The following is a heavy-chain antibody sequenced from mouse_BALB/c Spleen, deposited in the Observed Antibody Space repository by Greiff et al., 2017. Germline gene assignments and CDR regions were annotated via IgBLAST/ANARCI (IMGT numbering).Heavy chain of an antibody. V-gene: IGHV5-17*02. CDR2: ISSGSSTI. Sequence: EVQRVESGGGLVQPGGSRKLSCAASGFTFSSFGMHWVRQAPEKGLVWVAYISSGSSTIYYADTVKGRFTISRDNPKNTLFLQMTSLRSEDTAMYYCARHGSSLDYWGQGTTLTVSS. CDR3: ARHGSSLDY. D-gene: IGHD1-1*01. J-gene: IGHJ2*01. CDR1: GFTFSSFG.